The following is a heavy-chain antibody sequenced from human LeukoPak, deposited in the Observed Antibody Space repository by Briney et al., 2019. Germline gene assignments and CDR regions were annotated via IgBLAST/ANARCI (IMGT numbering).Heavy chain of an antibody. D-gene: IGHD3-9*01. J-gene: IGHJ3*02. CDR1: GGSISSSSYY. Sequence: SETLSLTCTVSGGSISSSSYYWGWIRQPPGKGLEWIGSIYYSGSTYYNPSLKSRVTISVDKSKNQFSLKLSSVTAADTAVYYCARETGILTGLDAFDIWGQGTMVTVSS. V-gene: IGHV4-39*07. CDR3: ARETGILTGLDAFDI. CDR2: IYYSGST.